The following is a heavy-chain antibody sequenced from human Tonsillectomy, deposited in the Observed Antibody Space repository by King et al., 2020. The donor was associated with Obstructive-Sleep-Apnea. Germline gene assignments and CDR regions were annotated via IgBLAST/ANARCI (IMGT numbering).Heavy chain of an antibody. V-gene: IGHV3-73*01. D-gene: IGHD6-19*01. CDR1: GFTFSGSA. J-gene: IGHJ4*02. CDR2: IRSKANNYAT. CDR3: TRHLRGEVAGKDY. Sequence: QLVQSGGGLVQPGGSLKLSCAASGFTFSGSAMHWVRQASGKGLEWVGRIRSKANNYATAYAASVEGRFTISRDDSKNTAYLQMNSLKTEDTAVYYCTRHLRGEVAGKDYWGQGTLVTVSS.